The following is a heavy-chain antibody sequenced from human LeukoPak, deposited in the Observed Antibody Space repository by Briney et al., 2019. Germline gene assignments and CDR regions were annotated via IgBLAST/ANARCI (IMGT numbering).Heavy chain of an antibody. CDR3: ARGGTWIQLCDY. CDR1: GFTFSSYG. D-gene: IGHD5-18*01. J-gene: IGHJ4*02. V-gene: IGHV3-33*08. CDR2: IWFDGSDK. Sequence: GGSLRLSYAASGFTFSSYGMHWVRQAPGKGLEWVAVIWFDGSDKYYADSVKGRFTISRDNSKNTLSLQMNSLRAEDTAVYYCARGGTWIQLCDYWGQGTLVTVSS.